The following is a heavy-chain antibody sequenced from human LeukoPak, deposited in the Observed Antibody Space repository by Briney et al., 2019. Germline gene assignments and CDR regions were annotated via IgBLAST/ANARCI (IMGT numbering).Heavy chain of an antibody. D-gene: IGHD1-26*01. J-gene: IGHJ4*02. CDR2: IRSKAYGRTT. Sequence: GRSLRLSCTPSGFTFCDYAMSWVRQAPGKGLEWVGFIRSKAYGRTTEYAASVKGTFTISRDDTKSIAYLQMNSLKTEDTAVYYCTRDGVIVGATTYYWGQGTLVTVSS. CDR1: GFTFCDYA. V-gene: IGHV3-49*04. CDR3: TRDGVIVGATTYY.